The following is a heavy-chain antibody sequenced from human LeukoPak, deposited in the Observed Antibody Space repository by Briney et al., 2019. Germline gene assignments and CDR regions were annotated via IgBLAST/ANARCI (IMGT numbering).Heavy chain of an antibody. J-gene: IGHJ4*02. V-gene: IGHV1-69*04. D-gene: IGHD5-12*01. Sequence: SVKVSCKASGGTFSSYAISWVRQAPGQGLEWMGRIIPILGIANYAQKFQGRVTITADKSTSTAYMELSSLRSEDTAVYYCARSGDIVATTPFDYWGQGTLVTVSS. CDR1: GGTFSSYA. CDR3: ARSGDIVATTPFDY. CDR2: IIPILGIA.